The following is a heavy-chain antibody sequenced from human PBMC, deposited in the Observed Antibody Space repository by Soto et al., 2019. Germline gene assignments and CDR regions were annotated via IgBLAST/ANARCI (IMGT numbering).Heavy chain of an antibody. CDR1: GITFGSRA. CDR3: ARGSKESYPGSPIFDF. CDR2: FTDIGGDT. V-gene: IGHV3-23*01. Sequence: GESLRLAWVVSGITFGSRAMGWVRPPAGEGLEWDGTFTDIGGDTKYAESVRGRFTICRDNSKNTLCLRVSCVRAEESAVYYCARGSKESYPGSPIFDFWGRGTLVAVSS. D-gene: IGHD3-10*01. J-gene: IGHJ4*02.